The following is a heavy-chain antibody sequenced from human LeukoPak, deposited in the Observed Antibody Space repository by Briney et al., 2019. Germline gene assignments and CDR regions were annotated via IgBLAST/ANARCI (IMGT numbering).Heavy chain of an antibody. J-gene: IGHJ4*02. CDR3: ARRYKGYYDSSGYVLYYFDY. CDR2: IYSGDSDT. V-gene: IGHV5-51*01. Sequence: GESLKISCKGSGYSFTSYWIGWVRQMPGKGLEWMGIIYSGDSDTRYSPSFQGQVTISADKSISTAYLQWSSLKASDTAMYYCARRYKGYYDSSGYVLYYFDYWGQGTLVTVSS. CDR1: GYSFTSYW. D-gene: IGHD3-22*01.